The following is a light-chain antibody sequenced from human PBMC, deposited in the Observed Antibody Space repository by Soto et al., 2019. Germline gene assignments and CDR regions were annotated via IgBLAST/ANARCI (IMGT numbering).Light chain of an antibody. Sequence: DIQMTQSPSSLSASVGDRVTITCRASQGIISWLAWYQQKPGKAPKLLIYAASSLQSGLPSRFSGSGSGTDFTLTISSLQPEDFATYYCQQANSFPLTFGQGTRLEIK. CDR2: AAS. CDR1: QGIISW. CDR3: QQANSFPLT. J-gene: IGKJ5*01. V-gene: IGKV1-12*01.